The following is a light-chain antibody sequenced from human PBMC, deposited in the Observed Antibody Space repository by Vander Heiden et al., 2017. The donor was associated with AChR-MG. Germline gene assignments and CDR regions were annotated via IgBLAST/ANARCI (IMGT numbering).Light chain of an antibody. CDR1: SSNIGAGYD. J-gene: IGLJ2*01. Sequence: SVLTQPPSVSGAPGQRVTISCTGSSSNIGAGYDVHWYQQRPGTAPKLLIYGNSNRPSGVPDRFSGSKSGTSASLAITGLQAEDEADYYCQSYDSSLSGHVVFGGGTKLTVL. CDR3: QSYDSSLSGHVV. CDR2: GNS. V-gene: IGLV1-40*01.